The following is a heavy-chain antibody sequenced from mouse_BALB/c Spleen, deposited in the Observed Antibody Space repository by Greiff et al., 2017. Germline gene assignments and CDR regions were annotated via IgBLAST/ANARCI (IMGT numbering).Heavy chain of an antibody. CDR3: ARDYGKRDYYALDY. D-gene: IGHD2-1*01. J-gene: IGHJ4*01. CDR1: GFSLTGYG. CDR2: IWGDGST. V-gene: IGHV2-6-7*01. Sequence: VKLMESGPGLVAPSQSLSITCTVSGFSLTGYGVNWVRQPPGKGLEWLGMIWGDGSTDYNSAIKSRLSISKDNSKSQVFLKMNSLQTDDTARYYCARDYGKRDYYALDYWGQGTSVTVSS.